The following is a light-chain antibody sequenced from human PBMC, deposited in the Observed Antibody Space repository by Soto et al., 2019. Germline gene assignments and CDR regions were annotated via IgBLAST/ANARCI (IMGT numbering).Light chain of an antibody. V-gene: IGKV1-5*01. J-gene: IGKJ1*01. CDR3: QQYNGYSRT. CDR2: DVS. CDR1: QSIGDS. Sequence: IQMTQSPSTLSASVGERFTITCRASQSIGDSLAWYQQKPGKAPYLLISDVSSLERGVPSRFSGSGSGTEFALTISSMQPDDFATFYCQQYNGYSRTFGQGTKVE.